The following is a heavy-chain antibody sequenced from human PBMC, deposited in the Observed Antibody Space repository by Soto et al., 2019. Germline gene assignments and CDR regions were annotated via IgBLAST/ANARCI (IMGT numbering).Heavy chain of an antibody. CDR1: GFTFSSYG. J-gene: IGHJ6*02. CDR3: AKDLAYCGGDCYPAYYYYGMDV. CDR2: ISYDGSNK. D-gene: IGHD2-21*02. V-gene: IGHV3-30*18. Sequence: LRLSCAASGFTFSSYGMHWVRQAPGKGLEWVAVISYDGSNKYYADSVKGRFTISRDNSKNTLYLQMNSLRAEDTAVYYCAKDLAYCGGDCYPAYYYYGMDVWGQGTTVTVSS.